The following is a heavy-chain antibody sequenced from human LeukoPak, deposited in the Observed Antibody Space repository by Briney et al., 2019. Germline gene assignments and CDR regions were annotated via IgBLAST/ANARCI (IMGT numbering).Heavy chain of an antibody. CDR3: ASLYSGSYDTGSFDYCKY. CDR2: MYYSGST. J-gene: IGHJ4*02. Sequence: SETLSLTCTVSGGSISSYYWSWIRQPPGKGLEWIGYMYYSGSTNYNPSLKSRVTISADTSKNQFSLKLSSVTAADTAVYYCASLYSGSYDTGSFDYCKYWGQGTLVTVSS. CDR1: GGSISSYY. V-gene: IGHV4-59*01. D-gene: IGHD1-26*01.